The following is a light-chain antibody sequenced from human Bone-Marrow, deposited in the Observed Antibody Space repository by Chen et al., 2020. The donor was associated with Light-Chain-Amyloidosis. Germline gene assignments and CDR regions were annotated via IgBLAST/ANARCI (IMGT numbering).Light chain of an antibody. J-gene: IGLJ1*01. Sequence: QSALTQPAYVSGSPGQSITIPCTGTSSDVGGDNHVSWYQQHPDKAPKLMIYEVTNRSSWVPDRFSGSKSDNTASLTISGLQTEDEADYFCSSYTITNTLVFGSGTRVTVL. V-gene: IGLV2-14*01. CDR3: SSYTITNTLV. CDR1: SSDVGGDNH. CDR2: EVT.